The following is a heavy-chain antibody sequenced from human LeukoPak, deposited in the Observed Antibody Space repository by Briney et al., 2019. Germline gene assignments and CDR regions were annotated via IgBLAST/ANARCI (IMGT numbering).Heavy chain of an antibody. CDR2: IYYSGST. CDR1: GGSISSGGYY. D-gene: IGHD6-6*01. CDR3: ARQGFPARQMNWFDP. J-gene: IGHJ5*02. Sequence: SQTLSLTCTVSGGSISSGGYYWSWIRQHPGKGLEWIGYIYYSGSTYYNPSLKSRVTISVDTSKNQFSLKLSSVTAADTAMYYCARQGFPARQMNWFDPWGQGTLVTVSS. V-gene: IGHV4-31*03.